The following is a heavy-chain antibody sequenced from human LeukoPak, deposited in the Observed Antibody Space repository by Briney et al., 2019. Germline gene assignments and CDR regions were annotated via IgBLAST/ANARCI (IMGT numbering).Heavy chain of an antibody. Sequence: SETLSLTCTVSGGSISSYYWSWIRQPPGKGLEWIGYIYYSGSTNYNPSLKSRVTISVDTSKNQFSLKLSSVTAADTAVYYCARDIPINYWGQGTLVTVSS. CDR1: GGSISSYY. CDR2: IYYSGST. CDR3: ARDIPINY. V-gene: IGHV4-59*01. J-gene: IGHJ4*02.